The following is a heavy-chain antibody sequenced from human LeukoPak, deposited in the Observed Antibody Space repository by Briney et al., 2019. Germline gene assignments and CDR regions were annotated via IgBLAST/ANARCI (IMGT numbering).Heavy chain of an antibody. V-gene: IGHV1-2*02. CDR2: INPNSGGT. CDR3: ARDPGHPPDNYYYYMDV. J-gene: IGHJ6*03. D-gene: IGHD1-14*01. CDR1: GCTFTGYY. Sequence: GASVKVSCKASGCTFTGYYMHWVRQAPGQGLEWMGWINPNSGGTNYAQKFQGRVTMTRDTSISTACMELSRLRSDDTAVYYCARDPGHPPDNYYYYMDVWGKGTTVTVSS.